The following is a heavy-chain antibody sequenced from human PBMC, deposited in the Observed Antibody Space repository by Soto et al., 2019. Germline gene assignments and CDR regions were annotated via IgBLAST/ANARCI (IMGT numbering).Heavy chain of an antibody. CDR3: AKDPGITMVRGVIPNYFDY. D-gene: IGHD3-10*01. J-gene: IGHJ4*02. CDR2: IYYSGST. V-gene: IGHV4-59*01. CDR1: GGSISSYY. Sequence: SESLSLTCTVSGGSISSYYWSWIRQPPGKGLEWIGYIYYSGSTNYNPSLKSRVTISVDTSKNQFSLKLSSVTAADTAVYYCAKDPGITMVRGVIPNYFDYWGQGTLVTVSS.